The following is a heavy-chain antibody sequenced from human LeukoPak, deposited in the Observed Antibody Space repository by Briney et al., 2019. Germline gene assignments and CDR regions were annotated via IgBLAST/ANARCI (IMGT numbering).Heavy chain of an antibody. V-gene: IGHV1-2*06. CDR1: GYTFTAYY. D-gene: IGHD5-12*01. CDR3: ARVDSGHDYGPS. CDR2: INPNSGGT. Sequence: ASVKVSCKASGYTFTAYYMHWVRQVPGQGLEWMGRINPNSGGTDYAQKFQGRVIMTRDTSISTAYMEVSRLRSDDTAVYYCARVDSGHDYGPSWGQGTTVTVSS. J-gene: IGHJ3*01.